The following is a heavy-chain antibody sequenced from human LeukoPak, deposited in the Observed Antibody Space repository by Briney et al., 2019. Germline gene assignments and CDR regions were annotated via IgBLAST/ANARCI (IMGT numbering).Heavy chain of an antibody. J-gene: IGHJ4*02. CDR2: ISGNGGTT. CDR3: AKNEGFSGTYPFDN. CDR1: GFTFSSYA. D-gene: IGHD1-26*01. Sequence: TGGSLRLSCAASGFTFSSYAMSWVRQAPGKGLEWVSGISGNGGTTYFAASVKGRFSVSRDNSKNTLYMQMNSLRAEDTAVYYCAKNEGFSGTYPFDNWGQGTLVTVSS. V-gene: IGHV3-23*01.